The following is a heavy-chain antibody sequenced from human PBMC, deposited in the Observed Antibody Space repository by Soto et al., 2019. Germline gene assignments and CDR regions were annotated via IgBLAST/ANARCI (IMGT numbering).Heavy chain of an antibody. D-gene: IGHD3-22*01. V-gene: IGHV3-64*01. Sequence: GGSLRLSCAASGFTFSSYAMHWVRQAPGKGLEYVSAISSNGGSTYYANSVKGRFTISRDNSKNTLYLQMGSLRAEDMAVYYYARQRLFARWGDVFDIWGQGTMVTVSS. CDR1: GFTFSSYA. J-gene: IGHJ3*02. CDR2: ISSNGGST. CDR3: ARQRLFARWGDVFDI.